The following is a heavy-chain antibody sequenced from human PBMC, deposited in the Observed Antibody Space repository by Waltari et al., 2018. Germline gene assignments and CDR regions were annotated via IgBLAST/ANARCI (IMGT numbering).Heavy chain of an antibody. CDR3: ASLNWYFDL. V-gene: IGHV3-48*01. Sequence: EVQLVESGGGLVQPGGSLRLSCAASGFTFTNYNLNWVRQAPGKGLEWVSHISTSSSTIYYADSVKGRFTISRDNANNSLYMQMNSLRAEDTAVYYCASLNWYFDLWGRGTLVTVSS. CDR2: ISTSSSTI. CDR1: GFTFTNYN. J-gene: IGHJ2*01.